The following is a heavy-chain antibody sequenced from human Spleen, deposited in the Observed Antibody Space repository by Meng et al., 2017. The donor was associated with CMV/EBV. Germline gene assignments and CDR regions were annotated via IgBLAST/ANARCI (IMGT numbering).Heavy chain of an antibody. D-gene: IGHD1-26*01. J-gene: IGHJ4*02. CDR1: GFTFSSYA. Sequence: GGSLRLSCAASGFTFSSYAMSWVRQAPGKGLEWVSAISGSGGSTYYADSVKGRFTISRDNSKNTLYLQMNSLRAEDTAVYYCAKDNYRGSHETRTFDYWGQGTLVTVSS. CDR2: ISGSGGST. V-gene: IGHV3-23*01. CDR3: AKDNYRGSHETRTFDY.